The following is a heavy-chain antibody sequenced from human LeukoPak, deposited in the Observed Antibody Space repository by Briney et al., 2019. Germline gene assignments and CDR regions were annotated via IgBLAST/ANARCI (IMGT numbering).Heavy chain of an antibody. CDR2: IGAYNGNT. CDR3: ARVRGSTVTTSREYYFDY. J-gene: IGHJ4*02. V-gene: IGHV1-18*04. Sequence: ASVKVSCKASGYTFTSYGISWVRQAPGQGLEWMGWIGAYNGNTNYAQKLQGRVTMTTDTSTSTAYMELRSLRSDDTAVYYCARVRGSTVTTSREYYFDYWGQGTLVTVSS. D-gene: IGHD4-17*01. CDR1: GYTFTSYG.